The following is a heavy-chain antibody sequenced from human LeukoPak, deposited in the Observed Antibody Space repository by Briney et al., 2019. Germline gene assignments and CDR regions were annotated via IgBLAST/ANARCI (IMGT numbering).Heavy chain of an antibody. J-gene: IGHJ4*02. CDR3: VGRTTGEYYFDY. V-gene: IGHV5-51*01. CDR2: IYPGDSDI. D-gene: IGHD7-27*01. Sequence: GESLKISCKVSGYRFNIYWIGWVRQMPGRGLEWVGIIYPGDSDIRYSPFFQGQVNISADKSISTAYLQWSSLKASDTAMYYCVGRTTGEYYFDYWGQGTLVIVSS. CDR1: GYRFNIYW.